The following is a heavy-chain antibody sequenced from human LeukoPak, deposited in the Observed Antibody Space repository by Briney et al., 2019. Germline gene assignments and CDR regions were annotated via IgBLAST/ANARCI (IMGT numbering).Heavy chain of an antibody. CDR1: GGSISSYY. Sequence: PSETLSLTCTVSGGSISSYYWSWIRQPAGKGLEWIGRIYTSGSTNNNPSLKSRVTMSVDTSKNQISLKLSSVTAADTAVYYCARQRTVAAAAIWGQGTLVTVSS. CDR2: IYTSGST. J-gene: IGHJ4*02. V-gene: IGHV4-4*07. D-gene: IGHD6-13*01. CDR3: ARQRTVAAAAI.